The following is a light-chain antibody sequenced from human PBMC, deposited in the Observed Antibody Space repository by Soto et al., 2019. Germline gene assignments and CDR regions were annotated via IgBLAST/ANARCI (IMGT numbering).Light chain of an antibody. J-gene: IGLJ2*01. CDR2: DDI. CDR3: QPYDKSLSGNVV. Sequence: QSVLTQPPSVSGAPGQRVIITCTGSSSNIGANSGVHWYQQLPGTAPKLLIYDDINRPSGIPDRFSGSKSGTSASLAITGLQAEDEADYYCQPYDKSLSGNVVFGGGTKVTVL. CDR1: SSNIGANSG. V-gene: IGLV1-40*01.